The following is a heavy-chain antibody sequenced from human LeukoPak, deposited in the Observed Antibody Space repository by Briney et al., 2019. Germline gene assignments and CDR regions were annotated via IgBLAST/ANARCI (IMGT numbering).Heavy chain of an antibody. J-gene: IGHJ5*02. CDR1: GYTFTSYA. D-gene: IGHD3-3*01. V-gene: IGHV1-3*01. CDR3: ARTTIFGVVILAFDP. Sequence: ASVKVSCKASGYTFTSYAMHWVRQAPGQRLEWMGWINAGNGNTKYSRKFQGRATITRDTSASTAYMELSSLRSEDTAVYYCARTTIFGVVILAFDPWGQGTLVTVSS. CDR2: INAGNGNT.